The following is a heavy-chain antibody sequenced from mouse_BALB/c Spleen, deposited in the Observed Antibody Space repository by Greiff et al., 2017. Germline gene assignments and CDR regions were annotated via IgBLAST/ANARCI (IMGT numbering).Heavy chain of an antibody. CDR3: ARHPYGNYYAMDY. J-gene: IGHJ4*01. CDR2: ISSGGGST. D-gene: IGHD2-10*02. V-gene: IGHV5-12-1*01. Sequence: DVQLVESGGGLVKPGGSLKLSCAASGFAFTSYDMPWVRQTPEKRLEWVAYISSGGGSTYYPDTLKGRFTISRDNAKNTLYLQMSSLKSEDTAMYYCARHPYGNYYAMDYWGQGTSVTVSA. CDR1: GFAFTSYD.